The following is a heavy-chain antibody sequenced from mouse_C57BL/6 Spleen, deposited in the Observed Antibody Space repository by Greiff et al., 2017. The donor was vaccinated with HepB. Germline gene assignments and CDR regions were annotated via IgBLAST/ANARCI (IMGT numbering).Heavy chain of an antibody. D-gene: IGHD1-1*01. Sequence: QVQLQQSGAELVRPGSSVKLSCKASGYTFTSYWMHWVKQRPIQGLEWIGNIDPSDSETHYNQKFKDKATLTVDKSSSTAYMQLSSLTSEDSAVYYGARGPTVVTYWYFDVWGTGTTVTVSS. CDR1: GYTFTSYW. CDR2: IDPSDSET. V-gene: IGHV1-52*01. J-gene: IGHJ1*03. CDR3: ARGPTVVTYWYFDV.